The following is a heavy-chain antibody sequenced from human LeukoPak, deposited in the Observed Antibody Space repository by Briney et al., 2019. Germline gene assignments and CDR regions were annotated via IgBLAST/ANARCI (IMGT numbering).Heavy chain of an antibody. CDR3: AKDYPYCSSTSCYEGEGVLDY. D-gene: IGHD2-2*01. Sequence: PGGSLRLSCAASGFTFSSYAMSWVRQAPGKGLEWVSAISGSGGSTYYADSVKGRFTISRDNSKNTLYLRMNSLRAEDTAVYYCAKDYPYCSSTSCYEGEGVLDYWGQGTLVTVSS. V-gene: IGHV3-23*01. J-gene: IGHJ4*02. CDR2: ISGSGGST. CDR1: GFTFSSYA.